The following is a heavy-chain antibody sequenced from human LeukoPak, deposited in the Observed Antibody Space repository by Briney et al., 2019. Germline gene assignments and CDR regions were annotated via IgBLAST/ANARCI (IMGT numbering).Heavy chain of an antibody. CDR1: GFTFSTYP. CDR3: ARDRQITSAIYYFDY. D-gene: IGHD1-14*01. Sequence: GGSLRLSCAASGFTFSTYPIHWVRQAPGKGLEWVAVISYDGNDKHYADSVKGRFSISRDNSKNTLYLQMNSLGAEDAAVYYCARDRQITSAIYYFDYWGQGTLVSVSS. J-gene: IGHJ4*02. CDR2: ISYDGNDK. V-gene: IGHV3-30*04.